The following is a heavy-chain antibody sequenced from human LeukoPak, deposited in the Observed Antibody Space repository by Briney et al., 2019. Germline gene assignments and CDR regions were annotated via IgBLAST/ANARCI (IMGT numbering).Heavy chain of an antibody. CDR3: ASGSYVNSGYRRYNWFDP. CDR1: GYTFTSDY. J-gene: IGHJ5*02. CDR2: ISPSGIAT. D-gene: IGHD3-22*01. V-gene: IGHV1-46*01. Sequence: GASVKVSCKASGYTFTSDYIHWVRQAPGQGLEWMGIISPSGIATSYAQKFRGRVTMTRDTSTNTVYMELSSLRSEDTAVYYCASGSYVNSGYRRYNWFDPWGQGTLVTVSS.